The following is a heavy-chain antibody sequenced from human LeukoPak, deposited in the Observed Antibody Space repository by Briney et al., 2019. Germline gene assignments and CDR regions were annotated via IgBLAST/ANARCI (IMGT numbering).Heavy chain of an antibody. V-gene: IGHV3-53*01. CDR1: GFTVSSNY. J-gene: IGHJ4*02. Sequence: GGSLRLSCAASGFTVSSNYMSWVRQAPGKGLEWVSVIYSGGSTYYADSVKGRFTISRDNSKNTLYLQMNSLRAEDTAVYYCAKAYSGSFSEVDYWGQGTLVTVSS. CDR3: AKAYSGSFSEVDY. D-gene: IGHD1-26*01. CDR2: IYSGGST.